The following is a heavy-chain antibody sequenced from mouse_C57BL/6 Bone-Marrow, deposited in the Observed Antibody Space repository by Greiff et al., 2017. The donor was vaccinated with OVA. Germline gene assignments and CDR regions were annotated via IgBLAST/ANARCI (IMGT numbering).Heavy chain of an antibody. CDR2: IDPSDSYT. D-gene: IGHD1-1*01. J-gene: IGHJ1*03. Sequence: VQLQQPGAELVKPGASVKLSCKASGYTFTSYWMQWVKQRPGQGLEWIGEIDPSDSYTNYNQKFKGKATLTVDTSSSTAYMQLSSLTSEYSAVYYCAREGYYGSRGPYFDVWGTGTTVTVSS. CDR3: AREGYYGSRGPYFDV. V-gene: IGHV1-50*01. CDR1: GYTFTSYW.